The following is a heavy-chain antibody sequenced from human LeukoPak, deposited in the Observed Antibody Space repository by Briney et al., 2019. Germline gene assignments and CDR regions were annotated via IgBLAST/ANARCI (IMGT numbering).Heavy chain of an antibody. CDR1: GYTFTSYA. CDR3: ARDEFESVAAES. J-gene: IGHJ5*02. Sequence: ASVKVSCKASGYTFTSYAMHWVRQAPGQRLEWMGWINAGNGNTKYSQKFQGRVTITRDTSASTAYMELSSLRSEDTAVYYCARDEFESVAAESWGQGTLVTVSS. V-gene: IGHV1-3*01. CDR2: INAGNGNT. D-gene: IGHD6-13*01.